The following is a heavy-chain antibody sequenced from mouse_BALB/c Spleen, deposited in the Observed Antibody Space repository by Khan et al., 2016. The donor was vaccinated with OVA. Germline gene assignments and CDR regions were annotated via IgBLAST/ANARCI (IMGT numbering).Heavy chain of an antibody. CDR1: GYTFTSYT. Sequence: QIQLVQSGAELARPGASVKMSCKVSGYTFTSYTIHWIKERPGQGLEWIGYINPSNGYTNYNQKFKDKATLTTDKSSTTAYLQLSSLTSDDSAVYNCVRDGAYHRNDGWFAYWGQGTLVTVSA. V-gene: IGHV1-4*01. CDR3: VRDGAYHRNDGWFAY. CDR2: INPSNGYT. D-gene: IGHD2-14*01. J-gene: IGHJ3*01.